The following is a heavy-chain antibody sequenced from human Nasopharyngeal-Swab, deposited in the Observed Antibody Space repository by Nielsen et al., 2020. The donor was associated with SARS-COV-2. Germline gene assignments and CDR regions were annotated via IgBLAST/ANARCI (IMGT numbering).Heavy chain of an antibody. Sequence: SVQVSCKASGGTFSIYAISWVRQAPRQGLEWVGGIIHIFGTANYAQKFQGRVTITADESTSTAYMELSSLRSEDTAVYYCTTQLGDAFDIWGQGTMVTVSS. J-gene: IGHJ3*02. V-gene: IGHV1-69*13. CDR1: GGTFSIYA. D-gene: IGHD6-6*01. CDR2: IIHIFGTA. CDR3: TTQLGDAFDI.